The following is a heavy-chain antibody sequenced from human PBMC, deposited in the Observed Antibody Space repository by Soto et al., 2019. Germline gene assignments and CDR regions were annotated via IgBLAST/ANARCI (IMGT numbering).Heavy chain of an antibody. J-gene: IGHJ5*02. D-gene: IGHD3-3*01. CDR1: GDSMSSYY. CDR3: ARGQRFSDWFDP. V-gene: IGHV4-4*07. CDR2: VYSSGGT. Sequence: SETLSLTCTDSGDSMSSYYWTWIRQPAGKGLEWIGRVYSSGGTHYNPSLKSRVTISLDTSKNQFSLRLLSVTDADTAVYYCARGQRFSDWFDPWGQGTLVTVSS.